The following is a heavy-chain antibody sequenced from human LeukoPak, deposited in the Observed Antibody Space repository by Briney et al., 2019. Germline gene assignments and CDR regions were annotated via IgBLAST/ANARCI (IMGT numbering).Heavy chain of an antibody. CDR2: IHYSGTT. Sequence: SETLSLTCTVSGGSISPYYWSWIRQPPGKGLEWIGYIHYSGTTSYNPSLKSRVTVSVDTSKNQFSLRLSSATAADTAAYYCARDSSGYGSSWYFDLWGRGTLVTVSS. J-gene: IGHJ2*01. CDR3: ARDSSGYGSSWYFDL. V-gene: IGHV4-59*01. D-gene: IGHD4-17*01. CDR1: GGSISPYY.